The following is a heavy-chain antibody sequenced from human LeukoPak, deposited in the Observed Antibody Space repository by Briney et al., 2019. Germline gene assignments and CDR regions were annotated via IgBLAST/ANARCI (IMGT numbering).Heavy chain of an antibody. V-gene: IGHV4-39*01. CDR1: GGSINSTSYY. J-gene: IGHJ4*02. CDR3: ARYDSSGYTLDY. Sequence: SETLSLTCTVSGGSINSTSYYWGWIRQPPGKGLEWIGIIYYSGSANYNPSLKSRVTMSADTSKNQFSLKLSSVTAADTAVYYCARYDSSGYTLDYWGQGTLVTVSS. D-gene: IGHD3-22*01. CDR2: IYYSGSA.